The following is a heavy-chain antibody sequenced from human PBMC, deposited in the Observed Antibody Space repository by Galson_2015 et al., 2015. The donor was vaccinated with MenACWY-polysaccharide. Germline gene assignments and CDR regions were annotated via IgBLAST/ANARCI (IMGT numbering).Heavy chain of an antibody. CDR1: SGSITSRGYH. CDR2: VYYTGNT. D-gene: IGHD2-2*01. J-gene: IGHJ3*02. Sequence: ETLSLPCTVSSGSITSRGYHWGWIRQPPGKGLEWIGIVYYTGNTYYNPSLESRVTLSVDTSKNQFSLKLNSVTAADTAVYYCARAPTPFCSSTSCFNKYTFDIWGQGTMVTVSS. V-gene: IGHV4-39*01. CDR3: ARAPTPFCSSTSCFNKYTFDI.